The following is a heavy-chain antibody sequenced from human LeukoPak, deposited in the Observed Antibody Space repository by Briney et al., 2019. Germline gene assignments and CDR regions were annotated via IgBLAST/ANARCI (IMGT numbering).Heavy chain of an antibody. J-gene: IGHJ4*02. CDR3: AKDRISWFGDLTY. CDR1: GFTFSSYG. CDR2: ISYDGSNK. V-gene: IGHV3-30*18. D-gene: IGHD3-10*01. Sequence: GGSLRLSCAASGFTFSSYGMHWVRQAPGKGLEWVAVISYDGSNKYYADSVKGRFTISRDNSKNTLYLQMNSLRAEDTAVYYCAKDRISWFGDLTYWGQGTLVTVSS.